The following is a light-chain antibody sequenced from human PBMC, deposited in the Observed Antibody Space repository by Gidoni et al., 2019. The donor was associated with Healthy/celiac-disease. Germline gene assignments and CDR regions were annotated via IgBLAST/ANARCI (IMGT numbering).Light chain of an antibody. CDR3: QAADISGTYPV. J-gene: IGLJ2*01. Sequence: SYDLTQPPSVSVSPGQTARITCSGDALPKQYAYWYQQQPGQAPVLVIYKDSERPSGIPERFSGSSSGTTVTLTISGVQAEDEADYYCQAADISGTYPVFGGGTKLTVL. CDR1: ALPKQY. V-gene: IGLV3-25*03. CDR2: KDS.